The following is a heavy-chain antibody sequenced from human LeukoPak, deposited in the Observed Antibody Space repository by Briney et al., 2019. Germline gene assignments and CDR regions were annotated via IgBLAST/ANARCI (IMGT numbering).Heavy chain of an antibody. CDR2: MYYSGST. Sequence: SDTLSLTCTVSGGSLSSYFWRWIRQPPAKGLEGIGYMYYSGSTHYNPSLKSRVTISIDTSKNQFSLKLSSVTAADTAVYYCARGRSGYAYYFDSWGQGTLVTVSS. D-gene: IGHD5-12*01. CDR3: ARGRSGYAYYFDS. J-gene: IGHJ4*02. V-gene: IGHV4-59*07. CDR1: GGSLSSYF.